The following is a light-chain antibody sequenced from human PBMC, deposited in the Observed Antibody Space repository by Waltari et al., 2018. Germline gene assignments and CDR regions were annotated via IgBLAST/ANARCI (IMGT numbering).Light chain of an antibody. J-gene: IGLJ3*02. Sequence: QSALTQPASVSGSPGQSITISCTGTSSDVGNYILVSWYQQHPGKAPKLMIYEVSKRPSGISNRFSGSKSGNTASLTISGLQAEDEADYYCCSYAGSSTGVFGGGTKLTVL. CDR2: EVS. CDR3: CSYAGSSTGV. V-gene: IGLV2-23*02. CDR1: SSDVGNYIL.